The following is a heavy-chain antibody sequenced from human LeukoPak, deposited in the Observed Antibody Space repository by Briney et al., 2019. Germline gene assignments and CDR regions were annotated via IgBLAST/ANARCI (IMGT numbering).Heavy chain of an antibody. CDR3: AGFGGYSF. CDR1: GFTFSSHT. Sequence: GGSLRLSCAASGFTFSSHTMSWVRQAPGKGLEWVSVISGTGTTYYADSVKGRLAISRDNSKNAVYLQMNSLTTEDTGVYYCAGFGGYSFWGQGTLVTVSS. V-gene: IGHV3-66*01. CDR2: ISGTGTT. J-gene: IGHJ4*02. D-gene: IGHD4-23*01.